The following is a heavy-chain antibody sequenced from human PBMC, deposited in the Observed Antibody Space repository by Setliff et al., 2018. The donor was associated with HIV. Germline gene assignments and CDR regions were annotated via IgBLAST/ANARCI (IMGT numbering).Heavy chain of an antibody. CDR1: GGSISSGSYY. CDR2: INHSGST. J-gene: IGHJ4*02. D-gene: IGHD3-10*01. V-gene: IGHV4-61*10. CDR3: ARRRGGTSRSFLDY. Sequence: SETLSLTCTVSGGSISSGSYYWSWIRQPAGKGLEWIGEINHSGSTNYNPSLKSRVTISVDTSNTQFSLKLRSVTAADTAVYYCARRRGGTSRSFLDYWGQGNLVTVSS.